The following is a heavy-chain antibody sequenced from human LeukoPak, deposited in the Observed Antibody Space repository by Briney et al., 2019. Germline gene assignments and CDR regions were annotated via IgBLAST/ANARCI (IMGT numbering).Heavy chain of an antibody. D-gene: IGHD2-15*01. V-gene: IGHV3-74*01. J-gene: IGHJ4*02. CDR1: GFTFSNYW. CDR2: INNHGSGGI. Sequence: PGGSLRLSCAASGFTFSNYWMHWVRQAPGKGLVWVSRINNHGSGGISYADSVKGRFTISRDNAKNTLYLQMSSLRAEDTAVYYCAKMNLDCSGDSCYSWKGDFDYWGQGTLVTVSS. CDR3: AKMNLDCSGDSCYSWKGDFDY.